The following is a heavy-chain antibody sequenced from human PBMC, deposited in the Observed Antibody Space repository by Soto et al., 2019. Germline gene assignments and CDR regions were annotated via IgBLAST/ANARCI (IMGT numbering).Heavy chain of an antibody. CDR2: ISGSGGST. V-gene: IGHV3-23*01. CDR3: AKEGEHSSGWANFDY. J-gene: IGHJ4*02. Sequence: GGSLRLSCAASGFTFSSYAMSWVLQAPGKGLEWVSAISGSGGSTYYADSVKGRFTISRDNSKNTLYLQMNSLRGEDTAVYYCAKEGEHSSGWANFDYWGQGTLVTVSS. D-gene: IGHD6-19*01. CDR1: GFTFSSYA.